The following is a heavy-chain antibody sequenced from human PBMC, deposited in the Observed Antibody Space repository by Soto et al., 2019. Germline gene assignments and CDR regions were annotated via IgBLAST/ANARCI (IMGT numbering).Heavy chain of an antibody. J-gene: IGHJ4*02. CDR1: GVTFDGYA. CDR2: ISWNSDIV. Sequence: EVQLVESGGGLVQPGRSLRLSCAASGVTFDGYAMHWVRQAPGKGLEWVSGISWNSDIVGYADSVKGRFTISRDNAKNSLYLQMNSLRVEDTALYYCAKDVEAYSYGSGAGYWGQGTLVTVSS. V-gene: IGHV3-9*01. CDR3: AKDVEAYSYGSGAGY. D-gene: IGHD5-18*01.